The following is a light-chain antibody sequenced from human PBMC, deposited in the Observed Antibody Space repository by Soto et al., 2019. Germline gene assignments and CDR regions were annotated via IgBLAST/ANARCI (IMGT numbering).Light chain of an antibody. Sequence: EIVLTQSPGTLSLSPGERATLSCRASQSVGNTCLAWYQQKPAQAPRLLIYDASTRAAGIPDRFSGSGSGSDFTLTISRLEPEDFAVYYCQQCDIAATWTFGQGTRVEIK. CDR1: QSVGNTC. CDR2: DAS. V-gene: IGKV3-20*01. J-gene: IGKJ1*01. CDR3: QQCDIAATWT.